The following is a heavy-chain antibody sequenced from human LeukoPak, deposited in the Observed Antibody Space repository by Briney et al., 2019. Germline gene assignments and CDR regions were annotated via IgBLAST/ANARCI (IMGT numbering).Heavy chain of an antibody. CDR2: INPSGGRT. CDR3: ARDEWELLRADY. D-gene: IGHD1-26*01. V-gene: IGHV1-46*01. CDR1: GYTFTRYY. Sequence: ASVKVSCKASGYTFTRYYMHWVGQAPGQGVERMGIINPSGGRTSNAQKFQRRVTITRDTSTSTVYMELSSLRSDDTAVYYCARDEWELLRADYWGQGTLVTVSS. J-gene: IGHJ4*02.